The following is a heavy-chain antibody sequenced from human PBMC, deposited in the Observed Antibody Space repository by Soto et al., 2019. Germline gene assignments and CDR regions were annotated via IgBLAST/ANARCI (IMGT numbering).Heavy chain of an antibody. D-gene: IGHD2-8*01. J-gene: IGHJ4*02. CDR1: GGSISSSTYY. Sequence: ASETLSLTCTVSGGSISSSTYYWGWIRQPPGKGLEWIGNIYYSGSTYYNPSLKSRVTISVDTSKNQFSLKLSSVTAADTAVYYCARLRPTVLMVYTYYFDYWGLGTLVTVSS. CDR3: ARLRPTVLMVYTYYFDY. CDR2: IYYSGST. V-gene: IGHV4-39*01.